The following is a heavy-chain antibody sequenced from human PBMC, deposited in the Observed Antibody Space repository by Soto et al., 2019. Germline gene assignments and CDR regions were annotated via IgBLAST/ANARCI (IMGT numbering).Heavy chain of an antibody. CDR2: VWYDGGTK. D-gene: IGHD1-20*01. Sequence: GGSLRLSCAASGFTFYTYGMHWVRQVPGKGLQWVAIVWYDGGTKYYADAARGRFTVSRDNSKNTLYLQMNSLRDEDTAVYYCVRIDCTDNNCKPYYHSGMDVWGQGTTVTVSS. CDR1: GFTFYTYG. V-gene: IGHV3-33*01. J-gene: IGHJ6*02. CDR3: VRIDCTDNNCKPYYHSGMDV.